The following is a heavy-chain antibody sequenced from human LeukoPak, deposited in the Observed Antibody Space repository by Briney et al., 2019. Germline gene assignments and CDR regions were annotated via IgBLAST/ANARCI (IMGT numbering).Heavy chain of an antibody. D-gene: IGHD4-23*01. J-gene: IGHJ4*02. CDR3: ARDVYPVVY. CDR1: GSTFSNSY. Sequence: GRSPRLSCAASGSTFSNSYMSWIRQAPGKGLEWVSYISSSGSTISYADSVKGRFTISRDNAKNSLYLQMNSLRAEDTAVYYCARDVYPVVYWGQGTLVTVSS. CDR2: ISSSGSTI. V-gene: IGHV3-11*01.